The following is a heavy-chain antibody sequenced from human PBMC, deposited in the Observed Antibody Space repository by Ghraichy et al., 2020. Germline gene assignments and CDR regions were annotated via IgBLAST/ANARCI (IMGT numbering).Heavy chain of an antibody. CDR2: IYWDDDK. CDR3: AHSTNTSIAAAGTRGYFQH. D-gene: IGHD6-13*01. J-gene: IGHJ1*01. Sequence: SGPTLVKPTQTLTLTCTFSGFSLSTSGVGVGWIRQPPGKALEWLALIYWDDDKRYSPSLKSRLTITKDTSKNQVVLTMTNMDPVDTATYYCAHSTNTSIAAAGTRGYFQHWGQGTLVTVSS. CDR1: GFSLSTSGVG. V-gene: IGHV2-5*02.